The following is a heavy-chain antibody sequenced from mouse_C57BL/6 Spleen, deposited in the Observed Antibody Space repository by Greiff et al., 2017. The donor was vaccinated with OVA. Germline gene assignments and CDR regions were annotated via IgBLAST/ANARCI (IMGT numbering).Heavy chain of an antibody. CDR1: GYSITSGYY. J-gene: IGHJ2*01. CDR2: ISYDGSN. Sequence: VQLQQSGPGLVKPSQSLSLTCSVTGYSITSGYYWNLIRQFPGNKLEWMGYISYDGSNNYNPSLKNRISITNDTSKNQFFLKLNSVTTEDTAAYYCARFLYSTFDYWGQGTTLTVSS. CDR3: ARFLYSTFDY. D-gene: IGHD2-5*01. V-gene: IGHV3-6*01.